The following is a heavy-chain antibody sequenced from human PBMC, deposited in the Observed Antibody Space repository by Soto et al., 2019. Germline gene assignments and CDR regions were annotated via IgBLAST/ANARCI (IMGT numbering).Heavy chain of an antibody. V-gene: IGHV5-51*01. CDR1: GYSFTSYW. CDR3: ARTMMIAAAGEFDY. CDR2: IYPGDSDT. J-gene: IGHJ4*02. D-gene: IGHD6-13*01. Sequence: GESLKSSCKGSGYSFTSYWIGWVRQMPVKGLEWMGIIYPGDSDTRYSPSFQGQVTISADKSISTAYLQWSSLKASDTAMYYCARTMMIAAAGEFDYWGQGTLVTVSS.